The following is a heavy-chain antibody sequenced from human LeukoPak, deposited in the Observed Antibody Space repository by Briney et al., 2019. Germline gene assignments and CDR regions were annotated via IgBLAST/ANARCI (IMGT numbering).Heavy chain of an antibody. J-gene: IGHJ4*02. D-gene: IGHD3-22*01. Sequence: SEKYYVDSVKGRFTISRDNAKNSLYLQMNSLRAEDTAVYYCARVSYYYDSSGYYSYFDYWGQGTLVTVSS. CDR2: SEK. V-gene: IGHV3-7*01. CDR3: ARVSYYYDSSGYYSYFDY.